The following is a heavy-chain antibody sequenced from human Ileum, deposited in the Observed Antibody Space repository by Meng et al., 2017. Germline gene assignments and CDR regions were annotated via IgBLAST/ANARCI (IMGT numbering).Heavy chain of an antibody. J-gene: IGHJ4*02. CDR3: VKDGDYCSDGSCYGSSML. CDR2: IHHSGKS. V-gene: IGHV4-4*02. Sequence: QGRLQGSGPGLVKPSGTLSLTCDGFGGSVSRSNWWSWVRQPPGKGLEWIGEIHHSGKSNYNPSLKSRVTISVDTSKNQFSLNLKSVSAADTAVYYCVKDGDYCSDGSCYGSSMLWGQGTLVTVSS. D-gene: IGHD2-15*01. CDR1: GGSVSRSNW.